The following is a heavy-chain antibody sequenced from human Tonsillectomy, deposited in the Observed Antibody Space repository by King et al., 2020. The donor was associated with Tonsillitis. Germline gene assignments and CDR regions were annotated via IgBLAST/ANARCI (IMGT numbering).Heavy chain of an antibody. CDR3: AREYYRYSFDP. CDR1: GVSVSSANYY. J-gene: IGHJ5*02. D-gene: IGHD3-10*01. CDR2: IYTTGSS. V-gene: IGHV4-61*02. Sequence: VQLQESGPRLVKPSQTLSLTCTVSGVSVSSANYYWSWVRQPAGKGLEWIGRIYTTGSSNYNPSLKSRLTMSVDTSKNQFSLELSSVTAADTAVYYCAREYYRYSFDPWGQGTLVTVSS.